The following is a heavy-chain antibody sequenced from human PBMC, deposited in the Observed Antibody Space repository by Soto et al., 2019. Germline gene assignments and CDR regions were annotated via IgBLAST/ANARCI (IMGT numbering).Heavy chain of an antibody. CDR2: INPDGGGT. Sequence: AAVKVSCKASRGTLNNYAISWVRQAPGQGLEWMGIINPDGGGTSYAQQFQGRVIMTRDTSTGKAYMELSSLRSEETAVYYCERQVTSAYSSSSPYNWFDPWGQGTMVTVSS. D-gene: IGHD6-6*01. V-gene: IGHV1-46*02. J-gene: IGHJ5*02. CDR1: RGTLNNYA. CDR3: ERQVTSAYSSSSPYNWFDP.